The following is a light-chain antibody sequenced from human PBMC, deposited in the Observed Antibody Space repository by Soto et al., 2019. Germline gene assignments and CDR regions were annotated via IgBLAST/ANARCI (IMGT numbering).Light chain of an antibody. CDR3: QKYNRTPRT. V-gene: IGKV1-27*01. J-gene: IGKJ1*01. CDR2: EAS. Sequence: DIQMTQSPSSLSASVGDRVTITCRASQGISDYLAWYQQKPGKVPKLLIYEASTLQSGVPSRFSGSGSGTDFTLTISSLQPEDVANYYCQKYNRTPRTFGQGTKVDIK. CDR1: QGISDY.